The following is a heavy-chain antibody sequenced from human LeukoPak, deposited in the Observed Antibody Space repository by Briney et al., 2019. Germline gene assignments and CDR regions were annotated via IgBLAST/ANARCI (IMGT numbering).Heavy chain of an antibody. D-gene: IGHD1-26*01. Sequence: PGGSLRLSCAAPGFTFISYWMHSVRQSPGKGLVWVSRVDGDGSSTSYTDSVKDRFTISRDNAKNTVYLQMSSLRAEDSAVYYCARGGRRWADAFDICGQGTLVSVSS. J-gene: IGHJ3*02. CDR2: VDGDGSST. CDR3: ARGGRRWADAFDI. CDR1: GFTFISYW. V-gene: IGHV3-74*01.